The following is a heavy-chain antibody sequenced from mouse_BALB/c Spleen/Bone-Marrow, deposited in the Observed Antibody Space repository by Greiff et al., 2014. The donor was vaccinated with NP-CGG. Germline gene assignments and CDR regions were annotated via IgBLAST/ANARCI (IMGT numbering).Heavy chain of an antibody. D-gene: IGHD3-3*01. CDR3: ARGGTGPFPY. Sequence: VQLQQSGPELARPGESVKISCKGSGYTFTDYAMHWVKQSHAKRLEWIGVITTYSANAKYNQKFKGKATMTVDESSSTAYLELARLTSEDSDIYYCARGGTGPFPYWGQGTLVTVSA. CDR2: ITTYSANA. CDR1: GYTFTDYA. J-gene: IGHJ3*01. V-gene: IGHV1-67*01.